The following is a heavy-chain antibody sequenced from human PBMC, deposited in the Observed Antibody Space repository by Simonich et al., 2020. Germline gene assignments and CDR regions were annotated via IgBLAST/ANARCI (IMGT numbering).Heavy chain of an antibody. D-gene: IGHD5-12*01. CDR2: ISSSGSTI. J-gene: IGHJ3*02. CDR3: AREKWLRFAFDI. CDR1: GFTFSSYE. V-gene: IGHV3-48*03. Sequence: PGGSLRLSCAASGFTFSSYEMNWVRQAPGKGRVWVSYISSSGSTIYYADSVKGRFTISRDNAKNSLYLQMNSLRAEDTAVYYCAREKWLRFAFDIWGQGTMVTVSS.